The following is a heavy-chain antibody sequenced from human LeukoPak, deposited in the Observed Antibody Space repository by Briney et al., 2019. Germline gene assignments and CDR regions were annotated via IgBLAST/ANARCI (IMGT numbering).Heavy chain of an antibody. D-gene: IGHD2-21*02. CDR3: ARDGCDGDCYLDY. J-gene: IGHJ4*02. CDR2: INPNSGGT. V-gene: IGHV1-2*02. Sequence: ASVKVSCKASEYTFTGYYMHWVRQAPGQGLEWMGWINPNSGGTNYAQKFQGRVTMTRDTSISTAYMELSRLRSDDTAVYYCARDGCDGDCYLDYWGQGTLVTVSS. CDR1: EYTFTGYY.